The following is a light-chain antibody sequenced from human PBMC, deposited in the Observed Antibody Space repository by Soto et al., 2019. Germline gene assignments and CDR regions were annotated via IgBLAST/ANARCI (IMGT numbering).Light chain of an antibody. CDR2: DTS. V-gene: IGKV3-20*01. J-gene: IGKJ5*01. Sequence: EVVMTQSPANLSVSPGVGATLSCRASQSVTSNYLAWYQQKPGQAPGLLIYDTSTRASGVPDRFSGSGSGTEFTLTISRPEPEDFAVYFCQQYGNSPRTFGQGTRLEIK. CDR1: QSVTSNY. CDR3: QQYGNSPRT.